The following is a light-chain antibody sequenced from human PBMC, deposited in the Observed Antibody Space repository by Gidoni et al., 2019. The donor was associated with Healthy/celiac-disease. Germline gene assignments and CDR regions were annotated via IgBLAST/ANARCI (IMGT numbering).Light chain of an antibody. CDR3: QQYNSYWGT. Sequence: DIQMTLSPSTLSASVGDRVTITCRASQSISSWLAWYQQKPGKAPKLLIYKASSLESGVPSRFSGSGSGTEFTLTISSLQPDDFATYYCQQYNSYWGTFXQXTKVEIK. J-gene: IGKJ1*01. CDR2: KAS. V-gene: IGKV1-5*03. CDR1: QSISSW.